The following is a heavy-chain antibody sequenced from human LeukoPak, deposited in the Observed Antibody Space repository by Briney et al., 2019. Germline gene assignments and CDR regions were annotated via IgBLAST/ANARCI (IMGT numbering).Heavy chain of an antibody. CDR3: ARHPYSGSYHFDY. J-gene: IGHJ4*02. CDR2: INPNSGGT. V-gene: IGHV1-2*02. CDR1: GYTFIRYY. D-gene: IGHD1-26*01. Sequence: ASVTVSCKTSGYTFIRYYMHWVRQAPGQGLEWMGWINPNSGGTNSAQKFQGRVTMTRDTSISTAYMELSRLTSDDTAVYYCARHPYSGSYHFDYWGQGTLVTVSS.